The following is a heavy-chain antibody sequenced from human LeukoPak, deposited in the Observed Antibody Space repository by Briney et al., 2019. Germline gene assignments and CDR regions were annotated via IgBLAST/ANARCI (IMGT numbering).Heavy chain of an antibody. V-gene: IGHV1-46*01. CDR2: INPSGGST. D-gene: IGHD4-23*01. CDR1: GYGFTSYY. J-gene: IGHJ4*02. Sequence: ASVKVSCKASGYGFTSYYMHWVRQAPGQGLEWMGIINPSGGSTSYAQKFQGRVTMTRDTYTSTVYMELSSLRSEDTAVYYCARDTLVVWYGGNFYIDQWGQGTLVTVSS. CDR3: ARDTLVVWYGGNFYIDQ.